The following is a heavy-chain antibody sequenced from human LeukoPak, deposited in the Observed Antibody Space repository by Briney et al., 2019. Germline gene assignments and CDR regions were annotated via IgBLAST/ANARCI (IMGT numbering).Heavy chain of an antibody. CDR2: ISGPGDNT. CDR3: AKEDYYDSRGHIKLDAFDV. Sequence: PGGSLRLSCAVSGFIFGSYAMGWVRQAPGKGLEWVSTISGPGDNTYYADSVKGRFTISRDNSKNTLYLQMNSLRAEDTAIYYCAKEDYYDSRGHIKLDAFDVWGQGTMVTVS. J-gene: IGHJ3*01. D-gene: IGHD3-22*01. V-gene: IGHV3-23*01. CDR1: GFIFGSYA.